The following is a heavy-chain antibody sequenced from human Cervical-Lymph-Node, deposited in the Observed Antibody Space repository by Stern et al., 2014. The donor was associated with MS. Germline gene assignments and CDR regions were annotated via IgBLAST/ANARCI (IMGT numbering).Heavy chain of an antibody. V-gene: IGHV3-7*01. Sequence: EVQLVESGGGLVQPGGSLRLSCVASGFTFSTYWMIWVRQAPGKGLEWVANIAQDGGEKYYVDSVKGRFTISRDNTKNSLNLQMDSLRAEDTAVYYCARAPRGISGSDWGQGTLVTVSS. CDR2: IAQDGGEK. J-gene: IGHJ4*02. CDR3: ARAPRGISGSD. D-gene: IGHD1-1*01. CDR1: GFTFSTYW.